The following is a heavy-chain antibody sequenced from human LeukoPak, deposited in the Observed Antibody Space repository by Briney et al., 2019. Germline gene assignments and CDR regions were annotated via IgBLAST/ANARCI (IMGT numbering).Heavy chain of an antibody. D-gene: IGHD1-20*01. CDR1: GYTFTSYD. Sequence: ASVTVSCKASGYTFTSYDINWVRQATGQGLEWMGWMNPNSGNTGYAQKFQGRVTMTRNTSISTAYMELSSLRSEDTAVYYCARGNWNYYYYGMDVWGQGTTVTVSS. CDR2: MNPNSGNT. V-gene: IGHV1-8*01. J-gene: IGHJ6*02. CDR3: ARGNWNYYYYGMDV.